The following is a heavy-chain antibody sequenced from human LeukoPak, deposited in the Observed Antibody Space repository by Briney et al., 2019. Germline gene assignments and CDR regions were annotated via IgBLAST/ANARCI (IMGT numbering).Heavy chain of an antibody. V-gene: IGHV4-34*01. J-gene: IGHJ4*02. Sequence: SETLSLTCAVYGGSFSGYYWSWIRQPPGKGLEWIGEINHSGSTNYNPSLKSRVTISVDTSKNQFSLKLSSVTAAGTAVYYCARGIYYYDSSGYSANVGYYFDYWGQGTLVTVSS. CDR2: INHSGST. D-gene: IGHD3-22*01. CDR3: ARGIYYYDSSGYSANVGYYFDY. CDR1: GGSFSGYY.